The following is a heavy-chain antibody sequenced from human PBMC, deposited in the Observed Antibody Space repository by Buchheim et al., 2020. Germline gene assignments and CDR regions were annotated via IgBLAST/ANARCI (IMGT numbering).Heavy chain of an antibody. CDR3: ARDLVGATTGVWYFDL. D-gene: IGHD1-26*01. CDR2: ISSSSSYI. V-gene: IGHV3-21*01. Sequence: EVQLVESGGGLVKPGGSLRLSCAASGFTFSSYSMNWVRQAPGKGLEWVSSISSSSSYIYYADSVKGRFTISRDNAKNSLYLQMNSLRAEDTAVYYCARDLVGATTGVWYFDLWGRGTL. CDR1: GFTFSSYS. J-gene: IGHJ2*01.